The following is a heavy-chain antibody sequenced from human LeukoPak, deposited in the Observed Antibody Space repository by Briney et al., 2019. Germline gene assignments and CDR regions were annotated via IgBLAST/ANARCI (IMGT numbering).Heavy chain of an antibody. Sequence: GGSLRVSCVASGFTFLNDWMSWVRQAPGKGLEWVANIDQDGSDKNYVVSVGGRFTISRDNAKNSVYLQMNSLRVEDTAVYYCAKGFGLDHWGQGTLVTVSS. D-gene: IGHD3-16*01. CDR2: IDQDGSDK. V-gene: IGHV3-7*03. CDR3: AKGFGLDH. J-gene: IGHJ1*01. CDR1: GFTFLNDW.